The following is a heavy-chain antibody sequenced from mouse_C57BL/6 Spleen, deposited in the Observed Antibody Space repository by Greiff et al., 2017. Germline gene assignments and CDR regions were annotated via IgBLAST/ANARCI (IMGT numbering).Heavy chain of an antibody. CDR1: GYTFTDYY. J-gene: IGHJ4*01. Sequence: VQLQQSGAELVRPGASVKLSCKASGYTFTDYYINWVKQRPGQGLEWIARIYPGSGNTYYNEKFKGKATLTAEKSSSTAYMQLSSLTSEDSAVYVCARVDDGYWNAMDYWGQGTSVTVSS. CDR2: IYPGSGNT. V-gene: IGHV1-76*01. D-gene: IGHD2-3*01. CDR3: ARVDDGYWNAMDY.